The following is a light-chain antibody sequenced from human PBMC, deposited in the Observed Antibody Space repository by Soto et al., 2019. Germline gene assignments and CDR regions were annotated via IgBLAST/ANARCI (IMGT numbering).Light chain of an antibody. CDR2: GAS. J-gene: IGKJ4*01. V-gene: IGKV3-15*01. Sequence: EIVMTQSAATLSVSPGERVSLSCRPSQSVGSNLAWYQQKPGQAPRLLIYGASTRATGIPARFSGSGSGTEFTLTISSLQSEDFAVYYCQQYNVWPLTFGGGTKVDIK. CDR3: QQYNVWPLT. CDR1: QSVGSN.